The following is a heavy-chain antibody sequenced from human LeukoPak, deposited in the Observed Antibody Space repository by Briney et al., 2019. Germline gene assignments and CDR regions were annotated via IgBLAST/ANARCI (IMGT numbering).Heavy chain of an antibody. CDR1: GGSFSGYY. J-gene: IGHJ5*02. CDR3: ARDAQYCSNGVCENWFDP. Sequence: ASETLSLTCAVYGGSFSGYYWSWIRQPPGKGLEWIGEINHSGSTNYNPSPKSRVTISVDTSKNQFSLKLSSVTAADTAVYYCARDAQYCSNGVCENWFDPWGQGTLVTVSS. CDR2: INHSGST. V-gene: IGHV4-34*01. D-gene: IGHD2-8*01.